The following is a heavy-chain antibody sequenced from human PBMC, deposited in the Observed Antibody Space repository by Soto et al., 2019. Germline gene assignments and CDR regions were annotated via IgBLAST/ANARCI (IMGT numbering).Heavy chain of an antibody. CDR1: GFTFSNAW. CDR2: IKSKTDGGTT. D-gene: IGHD6-13*01. CDR3: TTGIAAAVRNYYYMDV. J-gene: IGHJ6*03. Sequence: EVQLVESGGGLVKPGGSLRLSCAASGFTFSNAWMSWVRQAPGKGLEWVGRIKSKTDGGTTDYAAPVKGRFTISRDDSKNTLYLQMNSLKTEDTAVYYCTTGIAAAVRNYYYMDVWGKGTMVTVSS. V-gene: IGHV3-15*01.